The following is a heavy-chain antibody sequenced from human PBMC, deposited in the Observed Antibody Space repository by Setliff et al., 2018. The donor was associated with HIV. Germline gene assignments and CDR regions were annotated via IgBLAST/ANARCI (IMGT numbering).Heavy chain of an antibody. J-gene: IGHJ4*02. V-gene: IGHV4-59*08. CDR2: SHNNGNT. CDR1: GGSISSYY. D-gene: IGHD6-6*01. CDR3: ARHVGYSSSSLDY. Sequence: SETLSLTCTVSGGSISSYYWSWIRQPPGEGLEWIGYSHNNGNTHYNPSLKSRVTISLDTSKNQFSLKLSSVAAADTAVYYCARHVGYSSSSLDYWGQGTLVTVSS.